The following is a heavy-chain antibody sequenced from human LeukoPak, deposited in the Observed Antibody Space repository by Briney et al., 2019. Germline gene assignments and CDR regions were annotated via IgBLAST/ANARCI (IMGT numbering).Heavy chain of an antibody. V-gene: IGHV3-48*01. J-gene: IGHJ4*02. D-gene: IGHD1-26*01. CDR1: GFTFSDYY. CDR2: ISSSSSTI. Sequence: PGGSLRLSCAASGFTFSDYYMNWVRQAPGKGLEWVSYISSSSSTIYYADSVKGRFTISRDNAKNSLYLQMNSLRAEDTAVYYCAKDREAQWELYGTRTTRRGYFDYWGQGTLVTVSS. CDR3: AKDREAQWELYGTRTTRRGYFDY.